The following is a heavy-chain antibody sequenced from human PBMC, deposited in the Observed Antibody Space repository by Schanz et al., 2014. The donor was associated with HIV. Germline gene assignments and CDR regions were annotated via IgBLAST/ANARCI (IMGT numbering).Heavy chain of an antibody. Sequence: EVQLLESGGGLVQPGGSLRLSCAASRFTFSSYAMSWVRQAPGKGLEWVSLISGSGGHTYYADSVKGRFTISRDNSKSTLYLQMNSLRAEDTAVYYCAKEGSRGYCSSTSCLGGVDYWGQGTLVTVSS. CDR1: RFTFSSYA. CDR2: ISGSGGHT. V-gene: IGHV3-23*01. D-gene: IGHD2-2*01. CDR3: AKEGSRGYCSSTSCLGGVDY. J-gene: IGHJ4*02.